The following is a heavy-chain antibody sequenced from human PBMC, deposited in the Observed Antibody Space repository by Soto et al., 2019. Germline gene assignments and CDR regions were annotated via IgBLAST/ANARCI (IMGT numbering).Heavy chain of an antibody. CDR3: ARDQVCVYSYGPLHYYYYYGMDV. V-gene: IGHV3-48*03. CDR2: ISSSGSTI. Sequence: GGSLRLSCAASGFTFSSYEMNWVRQAPGKGLEWVSYISSSGSTIYYADSVKGRFTISRDNAKNSLYLQMNSLRAEDTAVYYCARDQVCVYSYGPLHYYYYYGMDVWGQGTTVTVSS. CDR1: GFTFSSYE. J-gene: IGHJ6*02. D-gene: IGHD5-18*01.